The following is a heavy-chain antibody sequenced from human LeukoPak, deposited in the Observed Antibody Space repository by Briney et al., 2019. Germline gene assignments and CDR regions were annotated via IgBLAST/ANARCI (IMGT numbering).Heavy chain of an antibody. Sequence: GGSLRLSCAASGFTFSSYAMHWVRQAPGKGLEWVAVISYDGSNKYYADSVKGRFTISRDNSKNTLYLQMNSLRAEDTAVYYCARDPKITMVRGVISGYFDYWGQGTLVTVSS. CDR3: ARDPKITMVRGVISGYFDY. V-gene: IGHV3-30-3*01. CDR1: GFTFSSYA. J-gene: IGHJ4*02. D-gene: IGHD3-10*01. CDR2: ISYDGSNK.